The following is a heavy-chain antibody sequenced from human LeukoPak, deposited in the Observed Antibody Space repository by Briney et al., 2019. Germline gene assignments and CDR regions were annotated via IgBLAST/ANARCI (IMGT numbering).Heavy chain of an antibody. Sequence: ASVKVSCKASGYTFTSYGISWVRQAPGQGLEWMGWISAYNGNTDYAQKLQGRVTMTTDTSTSTAYMELRSLRSDDTAVYYCAREWVACGGDCYLFDYWGQGTLVTVSS. D-gene: IGHD2-21*02. J-gene: IGHJ4*02. CDR2: ISAYNGNT. CDR1: GYTFTSYG. CDR3: AREWVACGGDCYLFDY. V-gene: IGHV1-18*01.